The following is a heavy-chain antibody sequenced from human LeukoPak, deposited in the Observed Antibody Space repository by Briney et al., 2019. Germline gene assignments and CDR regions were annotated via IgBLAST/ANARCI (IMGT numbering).Heavy chain of an antibody. CDR1: GYSISSGHY. CDR3: ARSLTVGAIETFDY. J-gene: IGHJ4*02. Sequence: SETLSLTCTVSGYSISSGHYWGWIRQPPGKGLEWIGSISPSGSTYYNPSLKSRVIISVDTSKKQFSLKLNSVTAADTAVYYCARSLTVGAIETFDYWGQGTLVTVSS. D-gene: IGHD1-26*01. CDR2: ISPSGST. V-gene: IGHV4-38-2*02.